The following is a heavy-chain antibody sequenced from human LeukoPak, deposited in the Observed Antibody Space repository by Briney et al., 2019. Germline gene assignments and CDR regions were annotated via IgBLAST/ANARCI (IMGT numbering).Heavy chain of an antibody. V-gene: IGHV4-59*01. CDR3: ARVWERSSWYHFDY. J-gene: IGHJ4*02. Sequence: PSETLSLTCTVSGGSISSYYWSWIRQPPGKGLEWIGYIYYSGSTNYNPSLKGRVTISVDTSKNQFSLKLSSVTAADTAVYYCARVWERSSWYHFDYWGQGTLVTVSS. CDR1: GGSISSYY. D-gene: IGHD6-13*01. CDR2: IYYSGST.